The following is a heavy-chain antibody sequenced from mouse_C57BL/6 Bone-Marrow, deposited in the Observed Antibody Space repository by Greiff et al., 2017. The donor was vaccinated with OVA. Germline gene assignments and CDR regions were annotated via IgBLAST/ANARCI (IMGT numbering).Heavy chain of an antibody. J-gene: IGHJ3*01. CDR3: ATVGWFAY. CDR1: GFNITDYY. Sequence: VQLQQSGAELVKPGASVKLSCTASGFNITDYYMHWVKQRTEQGLEWIGRIDPEDGENKYAPKFQGKATITADTSSNTAYLQLSRLTSEDTAVYYCATVGWFAYGGQGTLVTVSA. CDR2: IDPEDGEN. V-gene: IGHV14-2*01.